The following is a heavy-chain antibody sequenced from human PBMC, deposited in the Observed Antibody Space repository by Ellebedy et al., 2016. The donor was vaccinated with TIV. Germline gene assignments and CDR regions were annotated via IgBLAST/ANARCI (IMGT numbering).Heavy chain of an antibody. CDR2: IIPIFGTA. Sequence: SVRVSCXASGCTFSSYAISWVRQAPGQGLEWMGGIIPIFGTANYAQKFQGRVTITADKSTSTAYMELSSLRSEDTAVYYCASQRRTVTPFDYWGQGTLVTVSS. CDR1: GCTFSSYA. V-gene: IGHV1-69*06. J-gene: IGHJ4*02. CDR3: ASQRRTVTPFDY. D-gene: IGHD4-17*01.